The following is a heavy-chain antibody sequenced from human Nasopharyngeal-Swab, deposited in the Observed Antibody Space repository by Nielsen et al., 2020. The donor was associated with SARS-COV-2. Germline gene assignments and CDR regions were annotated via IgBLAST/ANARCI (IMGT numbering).Heavy chain of an antibody. D-gene: IGHD2-2*03. CDR1: GFTFSSYW. CDR2: IKQDGSEK. CDR3: ARVEGGYCSSTSCFSYYFDY. V-gene: IGHV3-7*01. J-gene: IGHJ4*02. Sequence: GVLKISCAASGFTFSSYWMSWVRQAPGKGLEWVANIKQDGSEKYYVDSVKGRFTISRDNAKNSLYLQMNSLRAEDTAVYYCARVEGGYCSSTSCFSYYFDYWGQGTLVTVSS.